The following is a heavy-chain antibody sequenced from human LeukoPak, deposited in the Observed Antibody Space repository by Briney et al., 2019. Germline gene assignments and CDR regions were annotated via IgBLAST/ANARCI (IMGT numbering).Heavy chain of an antibody. CDR1: GFTFTNYW. J-gene: IGHJ4*02. D-gene: IGHD3-10*01. Sequence: GGSLRLSCAASGFTFTNYWMHWVRQVPGKGLVWVSRIKSDGSSTRYADSVKGRFTISRDNARNTLYLQMNSLRAEDTAAYYCASELRLGYWGQGILVTVSS. CDR3: ASELRLGY. V-gene: IGHV3-74*01. CDR2: IKSDGSST.